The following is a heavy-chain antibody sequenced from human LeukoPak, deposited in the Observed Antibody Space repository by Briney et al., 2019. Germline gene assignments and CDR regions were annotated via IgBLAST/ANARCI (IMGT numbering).Heavy chain of an antibody. Sequence: SETLSLTCTVSGGSISSYYWSWIRQPAGKGLEWIGRIYTSGSTNYNPSLKSRVTMSVDTSKNQFSLKLSSVTAADTAVYCCARTPHCSSTSCYVFDYWGQGTLVTVSS. J-gene: IGHJ4*02. CDR1: GGSISSYY. CDR3: ARTPHCSSTSCYVFDY. CDR2: IYTSGST. V-gene: IGHV4-4*07. D-gene: IGHD2-2*01.